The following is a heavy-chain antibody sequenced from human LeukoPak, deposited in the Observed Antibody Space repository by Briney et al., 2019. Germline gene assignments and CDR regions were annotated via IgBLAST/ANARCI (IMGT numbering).Heavy chain of an antibody. CDR1: GVIFSNYW. Sequence: PGGSLRLSCEVSGVIFSNYWMSWVRQAPGKGLEWVAFIRYDGSDKYYADSVKGRFTISRDNSKNTLYLQMNSLRAEDTAVYYCAKDNPIEEVPGLGPGSWGQGTLVTVSS. J-gene: IGHJ5*02. V-gene: IGHV3-30*02. D-gene: IGHD2-2*01. CDR3: AKDNPIEEVPGLGPGS. CDR2: IRYDGSDK.